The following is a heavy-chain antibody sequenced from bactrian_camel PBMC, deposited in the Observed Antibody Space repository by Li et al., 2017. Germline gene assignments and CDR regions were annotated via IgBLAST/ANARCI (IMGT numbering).Heavy chain of an antibody. Sequence: HVQLVESGGGSVQAGGSLRLSCVVTGYSGSSNCMGWYRQVPGKEREGVADIGGDGITSYGDSVKGRFTISKDNAKNTLYLRMNSLSPEDTAIYYCAADRLRRLCRGAWSSVDIWGRGTQVTVS. J-gene: IGHJ4*01. CDR3: AADRLRRLCRGAWSSVDI. CDR1: GYSGSSNC. D-gene: IGHD1*01. V-gene: IGHV3S53*01. CDR2: IGGDGIT.